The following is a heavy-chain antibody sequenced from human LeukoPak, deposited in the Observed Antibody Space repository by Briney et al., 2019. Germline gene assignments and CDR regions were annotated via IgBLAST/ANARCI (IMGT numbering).Heavy chain of an antibody. J-gene: IGHJ4*02. CDR2: ISSSSSTI. D-gene: IGHD3-22*01. Sequence: GGSLRLSCAASGFTFSSYSMNWVRQAPGKGLEWVSYISSSSSTIYYADSVKGRFTISRDNAKNSLYLQMNSLRAEDTAVYYCARGQHYYDSSGYYWEVDYWGQGTLVTVSS. V-gene: IGHV3-48*04. CDR1: GFTFSSYS. CDR3: ARGQHYYDSSGYYWEVDY.